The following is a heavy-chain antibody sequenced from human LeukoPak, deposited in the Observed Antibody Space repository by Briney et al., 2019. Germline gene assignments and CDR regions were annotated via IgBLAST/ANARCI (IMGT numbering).Heavy chain of an antibody. V-gene: IGHV1-46*01. Sequence: ASVKVSCKTSGYAFTTYFIQWVRQAPGQGLVWVGIINPSDGTTSYAQKFQDRVRMTRDTATSTVYMELRSLKSDDTAVFYCARIHKYCTEGVCGDYWGQGTPVTVSS. J-gene: IGHJ4*02. CDR1: GYAFTTYF. D-gene: IGHD2-8*01. CDR2: INPSDGTT. CDR3: ARIHKYCTEGVCGDY.